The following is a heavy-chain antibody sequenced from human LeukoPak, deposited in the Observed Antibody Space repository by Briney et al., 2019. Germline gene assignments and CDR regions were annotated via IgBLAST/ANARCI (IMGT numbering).Heavy chain of an antibody. D-gene: IGHD2-2*01. J-gene: IGHJ5*02. CDR2: IKQDGSEK. Sequence: PGGSLRLSCAASGFTFSSYWMSWVRQAPGKGLEWVANIKQDGSEKYYVASVKGRFTISRDNAKNSLYLKMNSLRAEDTAVYYCARVVVVNQLPAGWFDPWGQGTLVTVSS. V-gene: IGHV3-7*01. CDR3: ARVVVVNQLPAGWFDP. CDR1: GFTFSSYW.